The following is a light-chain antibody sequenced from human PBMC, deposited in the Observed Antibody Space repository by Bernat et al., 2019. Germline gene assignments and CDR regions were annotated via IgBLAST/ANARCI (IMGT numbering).Light chain of an antibody. CDR2: EVS. CDR3: MQSIQLPHT. V-gene: IGKV2D-29*01. CDR1: ESLLHSNGKTF. J-gene: IGKJ4*01. Sequence: DIVMTQTPLSLSVTPGQPASISCKSSESLLHSNGKTFLSWYLQKAGQPPQVLIYEVSNRFSGVPKRFSGSGSGTDFTLKISRVEAGDVGVYFCMQSIQLPHTFGGGTRLEIK.